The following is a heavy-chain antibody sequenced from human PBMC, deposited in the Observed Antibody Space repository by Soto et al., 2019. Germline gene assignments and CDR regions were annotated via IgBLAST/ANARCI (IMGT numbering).Heavy chain of an antibody. Sequence: EVQLLESRGGLVQPGGSLRLSCAASGFTFSSYAMSWVRQAPGKGLEWVSAISGSGGGTYYADSVKGRFTISRDNSKNTLYLQMNSLRAEDTAVYYCANRGTGSGWYVVDYWGQGTLVTVSS. CDR3: ANRGTGSGWYVVDY. V-gene: IGHV3-23*01. CDR1: GFTFSSYA. J-gene: IGHJ4*02. CDR2: ISGSGGGT. D-gene: IGHD6-13*01.